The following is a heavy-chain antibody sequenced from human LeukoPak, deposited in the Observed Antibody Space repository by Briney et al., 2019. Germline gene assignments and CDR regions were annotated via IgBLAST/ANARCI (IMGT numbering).Heavy chain of an antibody. CDR1: GFTFSSYA. V-gene: IGHV3-30*18. J-gene: IGHJ5*01. CDR3: AKDWALYRVYVAYFES. CDR2: IRYDGSDK. Sequence: GGSLRLSCAASGFTFSSYAMHWVREAPGKGLEWVAVIRYDGSDKYYGDSVKGRFTISRDNSKNTLYLQMNSLRPEDTAVYYCAKDWALYRVYVAYFESWGQGTLVTVSS. D-gene: IGHD5/OR15-5a*01.